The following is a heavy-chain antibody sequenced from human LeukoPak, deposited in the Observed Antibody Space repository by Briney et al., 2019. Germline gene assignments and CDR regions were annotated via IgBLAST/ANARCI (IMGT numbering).Heavy chain of an antibody. Sequence: SETLSLTCAVYGGSFSGFYWSWIRQPPGKGLEWIGEINHSGSTNHNPSLKSRVTISVDTSKNQFSLKLSSVTAADTAVYYCARGWGPAYCGSDCHRHFDYWGQGTLVTVSS. J-gene: IGHJ4*02. D-gene: IGHD2-21*02. V-gene: IGHV4-34*01. CDR2: INHSGST. CDR3: ARGWGPAYCGSDCHRHFDY. CDR1: GGSFSGFY.